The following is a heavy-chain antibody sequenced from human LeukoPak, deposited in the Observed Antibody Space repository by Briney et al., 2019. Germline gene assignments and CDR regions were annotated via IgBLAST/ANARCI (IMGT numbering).Heavy chain of an antibody. D-gene: IGHD2-2*01. Sequence: GGSLRLSCAASGFTFSSYAMSWVRQAPGKGLEWVSAISGSGGSTYYADSVKVRFTISRDNSKNTLYLQMNSLRAEDTAVYYCAKGPPIVVVPAAKYYYYYMDVWGKGTTVTVSS. CDR2: ISGSGGST. CDR1: GFTFSSYA. CDR3: AKGPPIVVVPAAKYYYYYMDV. J-gene: IGHJ6*03. V-gene: IGHV3-23*01.